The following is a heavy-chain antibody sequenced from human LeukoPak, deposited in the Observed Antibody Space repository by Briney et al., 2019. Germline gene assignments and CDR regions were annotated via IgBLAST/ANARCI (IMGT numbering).Heavy chain of an antibody. CDR2: SGSGGDT. V-gene: IGHV3-53*01. CDR1: GFNVSSNY. Sequence: GGSLRLSCAASGFNVSSNYMSWVRQAPGKGLEWVSAFSGSGGDTYYADSVKGRFTISRDNSKNTLYLQMNSLRAEDTAVYYCARDYYDSSGYFWGQGTLVTVSS. J-gene: IGHJ4*02. D-gene: IGHD3-22*01. CDR3: ARDYYDSSGYF.